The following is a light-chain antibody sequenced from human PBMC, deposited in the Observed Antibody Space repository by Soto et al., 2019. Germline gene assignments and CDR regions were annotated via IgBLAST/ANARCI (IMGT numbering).Light chain of an antibody. CDR2: WAS. J-gene: IGKJ2*01. CDR3: QQYYGSPPMFS. CDR1: QNVLHNSNNKNY. V-gene: IGKV4-1*01. Sequence: DIVMTQSPDSLAVSLGERATINCKSSQNVLHNSNNKNYLTWYQQKPGQPPKLLIYWASTRASGVPDRFSGSGSGTEFTLTISSLQAEDVAVYYCQQYYGSPPMFSFGQGTELHIK.